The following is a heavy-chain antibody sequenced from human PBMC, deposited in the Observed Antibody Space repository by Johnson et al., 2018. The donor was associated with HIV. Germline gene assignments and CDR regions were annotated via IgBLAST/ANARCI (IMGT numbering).Heavy chain of an antibody. D-gene: IGHD6-13*01. CDR3: ATQDRIAATGLLDTFDI. Sequence: VQLVESGGGFVRPGGSLRLSCAASGFTFSRNAMTWVRQAPGKGPAWVSSISDSGGRTYYADSVKGRFTISRDNSQNTLYMQMNSLKFEDTAIYYCATQDRIAATGLLDTFDIWGQGTMVTVSS. J-gene: IGHJ3*02. CDR1: GFTFSRNA. V-gene: IGHV3-23*04. CDR2: ISDSGGRT.